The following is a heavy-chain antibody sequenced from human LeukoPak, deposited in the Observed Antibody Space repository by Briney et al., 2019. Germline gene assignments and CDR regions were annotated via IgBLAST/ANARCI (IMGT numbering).Heavy chain of an antibody. V-gene: IGHV4-34*01. D-gene: IGHD3-22*01. Sequence: KPSETLSLTCAVYGGSFSGYYWSWIRQPPGKGPEWIGEINHSGSTNYNPSLKSRVTISVDTSKNQFSLKRSSVTAADTAVYYCASTYDSSGYYNDYWGQGTLVTVSS. J-gene: IGHJ4*02. CDR1: GGSFSGYY. CDR3: ASTYDSSGYYNDY. CDR2: INHSGST.